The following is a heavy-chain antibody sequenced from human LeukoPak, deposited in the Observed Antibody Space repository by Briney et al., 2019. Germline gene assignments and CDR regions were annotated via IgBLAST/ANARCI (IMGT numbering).Heavy chain of an antibody. CDR2: IRYDGSNK. D-gene: IGHD2-2*01. CDR1: GFTFSNYG. J-gene: IGHJ4*02. CDR3: AKDHCSSTSCFDFDY. Sequence: PGGSQRLSCAASGFTFSNYGMHWVRQAPGKGLEWVAFIRYDGSNKYYADSVKGRFTISRDNSKNTPYLQMNSLRAEDTAVYYCAKDHCSSTSCFDFDYWGQGTLVTVSS. V-gene: IGHV3-30*02.